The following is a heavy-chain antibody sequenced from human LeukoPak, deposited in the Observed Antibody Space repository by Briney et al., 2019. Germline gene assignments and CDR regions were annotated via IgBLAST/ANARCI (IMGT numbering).Heavy chain of an antibody. V-gene: IGHV3-23*01. CDR2: ISGSGGST. Sequence: GGSLRLSCAASGFTFSSYAMSWVRQAPGKGLEWVSAISGSGGSTYYADSVKGRFTISRDNSKNTLYLQMNSLRAEDSAVYYCAKDKTRTTVTLFDYWGQGTLVTVSS. CDR1: GFTFSSYA. J-gene: IGHJ4*02. D-gene: IGHD4-17*01. CDR3: AKDKTRTTVTLFDY.